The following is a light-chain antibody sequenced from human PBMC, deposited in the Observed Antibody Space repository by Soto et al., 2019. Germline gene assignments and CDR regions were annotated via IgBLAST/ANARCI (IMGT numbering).Light chain of an antibody. CDR2: DNT. CDR1: TSNLGAGYD. V-gene: IGLV1-40*01. CDR3: QSYDNSLRAYV. J-gene: IGLJ1*01. Sequence: QSVLTQPASVSGAPGQTVSISCTGTTSNLGAGYDVHWYRHLPGTAPTLLISDNTNRPSGVPDRFSGSKSGTSASPAISGLQSEDEADYYCQSYDNSLRAYVFGPGTKVTVL.